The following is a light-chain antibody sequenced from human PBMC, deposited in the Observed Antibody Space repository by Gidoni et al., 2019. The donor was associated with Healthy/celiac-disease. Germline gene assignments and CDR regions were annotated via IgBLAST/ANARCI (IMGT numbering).Light chain of an antibody. Sequence: QSALTQPPSASGSPGQSVTLSCTGNSSDVGCYNYLSWYQPPPGKAPNLMIYEVSKRPSGVPDRFSGSKSGNTASLTVSGLQAEDEADYYCSSYAGSNNWDVVFGGGTKLTVL. CDR1: SSDVGCYNY. J-gene: IGLJ2*01. CDR3: SSYAGSNNWDVV. CDR2: EVS. V-gene: IGLV2-8*01.